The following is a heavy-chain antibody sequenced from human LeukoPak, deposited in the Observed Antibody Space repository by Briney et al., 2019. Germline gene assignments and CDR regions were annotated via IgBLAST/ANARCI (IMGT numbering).Heavy chain of an antibody. CDR2: IIPISGTP. CDR3: ARDAPYDSSGYYDNWFDP. Sequence: ASVKVSCKASGGTFSTYTITWVRQAPGQGLEWMGRIIPISGTPNYTQKFQGRVTITADESTSTAYMELSRLTSEDTAVYYCARDAPYDSSGYYDNWFDPWGQGTLVTVSS. CDR1: GGTFSTYT. V-gene: IGHV1-69*13. J-gene: IGHJ5*02. D-gene: IGHD3-22*01.